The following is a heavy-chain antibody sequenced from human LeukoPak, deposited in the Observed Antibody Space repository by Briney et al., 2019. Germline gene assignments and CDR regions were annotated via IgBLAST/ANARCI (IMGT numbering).Heavy chain of an antibody. CDR2: IKQDGSEK. J-gene: IGHJ4*02. CDR3: AKGESVIYDFWSGYYLFDY. D-gene: IGHD3-3*01. CDR1: GFTFSSYW. V-gene: IGHV3-7*03. Sequence: GGSLRLSCAASGFTFSSYWMSWVRQAPGKGLAWVANIKQDGSEKYYVDSVKGRFTISRDNAKNSLYLQMNSLRAEDTAVYYCAKGESVIYDFWSGYYLFDYWGQGTLVTVSS.